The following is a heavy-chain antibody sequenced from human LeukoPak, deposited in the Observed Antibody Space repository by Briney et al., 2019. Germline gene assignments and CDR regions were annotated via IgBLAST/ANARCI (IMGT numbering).Heavy chain of an antibody. V-gene: IGHV3-33*01. CDR1: GFTFSSYG. D-gene: IGHD2-15*01. CDR3: ARDNPDCSGGSCEFDY. Sequence: GGSLRLSCAASGFTFSSYGMHWVRQAPGKGLEWVAVIWYDGSNKYYADSVKGRFTISRDNSKNTLYLQMNSLRAEDTAVYYCARDNPDCSGGSCEFDYWGQGTLVTVSS. CDR2: IWYDGSNK. J-gene: IGHJ4*02.